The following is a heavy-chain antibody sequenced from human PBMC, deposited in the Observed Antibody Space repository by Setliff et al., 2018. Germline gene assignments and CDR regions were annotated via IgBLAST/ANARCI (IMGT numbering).Heavy chain of an antibody. CDR2: IYPGDSDT. CDR1: GYSFTSYW. V-gene: IGHV5-51*01. CDR3: ARSDYGDYFAWDSYGMDV. Sequence: GASLKISCKGSGYSFTSYWIAWVRQMPGKGLEWMGIIYPGDSDTRYSPSFHGQVTISADRSTRTAYLQWSSLKASDTAFYYCARSDYGDYFAWDSYGMDVWGQGTTVTVSS. J-gene: IGHJ6*02. D-gene: IGHD4-17*01.